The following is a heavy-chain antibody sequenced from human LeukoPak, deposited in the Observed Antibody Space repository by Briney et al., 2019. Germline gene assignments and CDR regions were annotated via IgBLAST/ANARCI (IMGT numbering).Heavy chain of an antibody. CDR1: GFTLSTHY. CDR2: IRDKANSYTP. Sequence: PGGSLRLSCAASGFTLSTHYMDWVRQPPGKGLEWGGRIRDKANSYTPDYAATLRGRFSISRDDSKRSLYLQMKSLKPDDTAAYYCVISPTTVSTPAWAQGTLVTVSS. D-gene: IGHD4-17*01. CDR3: VISPTTVSTPA. V-gene: IGHV3-72*01. J-gene: IGHJ5*02.